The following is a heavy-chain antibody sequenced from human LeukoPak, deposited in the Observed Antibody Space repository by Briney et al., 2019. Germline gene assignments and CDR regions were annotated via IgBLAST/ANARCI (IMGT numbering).Heavy chain of an antibody. Sequence: ASVKVSCKASGYTFTGYYMHWVRQAPGQGLEWMGWINPNSGGTNYAQKFQGRVTTTRDTSISTAYMGLSRLRSDDTAVYYCARVRVQLERRDWFDPWGQGTLVTVSS. CDR2: INPNSGGT. V-gene: IGHV1-2*02. CDR1: GYTFTGYY. D-gene: IGHD1-1*01. CDR3: ARVRVQLERRDWFDP. J-gene: IGHJ5*02.